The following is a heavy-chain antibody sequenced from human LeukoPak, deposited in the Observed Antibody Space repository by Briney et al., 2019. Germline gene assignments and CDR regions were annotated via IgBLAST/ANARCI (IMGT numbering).Heavy chain of an antibody. Sequence: PGGSLRLSCAASGFTFSSYSMTWVRQAPGKGLEWVSYISSSSSTIYYADSVKGRFTISRDNAKNSLYLQMNSLRDEDTAVYYCAREMIYFDWLGGGYYYYGMDVWGQGTTVTVSS. V-gene: IGHV3-48*02. CDR2: ISSSSSTI. D-gene: IGHD3-9*01. J-gene: IGHJ6*02. CDR3: AREMIYFDWLGGGYYYYGMDV. CDR1: GFTFSSYS.